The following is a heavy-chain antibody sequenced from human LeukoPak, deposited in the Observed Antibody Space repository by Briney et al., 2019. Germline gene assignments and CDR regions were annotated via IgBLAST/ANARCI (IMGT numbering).Heavy chain of an antibody. CDR3: AREPSF. V-gene: IGHV4-34*01. J-gene: IGHJ4*02. CDR1: GGSFSGYY. CDR2: INHSGST. Sequence: SETLSLTCAVYGGSFSGYYWSWIRQPPGKGLEWIGEINHSGSTNYNPSLKSRVTISVDTSKNQFSLKLSSVTAADTAVYYCAREPSFWGQGTLVTVSS. D-gene: IGHD6-6*01.